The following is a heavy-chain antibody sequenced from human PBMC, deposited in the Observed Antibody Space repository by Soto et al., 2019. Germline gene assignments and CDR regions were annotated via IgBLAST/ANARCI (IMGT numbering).Heavy chain of an antibody. J-gene: IGHJ3*02. CDR1: GFTFSSYG. V-gene: IGHV3-33*01. CDR3: ARDPGYSDAFDI. CDR2: IWYDGSNK. D-gene: IGHD2-15*01. Sequence: GGSLRLSCAASGFTFSSYGMHWVRQAPGKGLEWVAVIWYDGSNKYYADSVKGRFTISRDNSKNTLYLQMNSLRAEDTAVYYCARDPGYSDAFDIWGQGTMVTVSS.